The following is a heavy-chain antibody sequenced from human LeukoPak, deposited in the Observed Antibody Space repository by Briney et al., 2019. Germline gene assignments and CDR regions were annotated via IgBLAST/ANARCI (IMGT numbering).Heavy chain of an antibody. V-gene: IGHV4-61*02. CDR3: ARVMDDFWSGNWFDP. Sequence: TLSLTCTVSGGSISSGSYYWSWVRQPAGKGLEWIGRIYTSGSTNYNPSLKSRVTISVDTSKNQFSLKLSSVTAADTAVYYCARVMDDFWSGNWFDPWGQGTLVTVSS. J-gene: IGHJ5*02. D-gene: IGHD3-3*01. CDR2: IYTSGST. CDR1: GGSISSGSYY.